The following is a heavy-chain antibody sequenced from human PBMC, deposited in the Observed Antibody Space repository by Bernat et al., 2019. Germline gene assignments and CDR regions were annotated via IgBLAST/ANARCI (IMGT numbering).Heavy chain of an antibody. CDR1: GGSFSGYY. Sequence: QVQLQQWGAGLLKPSETLSLTCAVYGGSFSGYYWSWIRQPPGKGLEWIGEIIHSGSTNYNPSLKSRVTISVDTPKNQFSLKLSSVTAADTAVYYCARRASPVTTEKSFDYWGQGTLVTVSS. D-gene: IGHD4-17*01. V-gene: IGHV4-34*12. J-gene: IGHJ4*02. CDR2: IIHSGST. CDR3: ARRASPVTTEKSFDY.